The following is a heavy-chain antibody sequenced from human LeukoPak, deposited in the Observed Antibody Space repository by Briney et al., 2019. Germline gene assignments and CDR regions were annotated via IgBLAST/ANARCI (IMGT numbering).Heavy chain of an antibody. CDR1: GGTFSSYA. V-gene: IGHV1-69*05. CDR2: IIPIFGTA. D-gene: IGHD3-22*01. CDR3: ARAPLYYDSSGSPPPFDY. Sequence: ASVKVSCKASGGTFSSYAISWVRQAPGQGLEWMGGIIPIFGTANYAQKFQGRVTITTDESTSTAYMELSSLRSEDTAVYYCARAPLYYDSSGSPPPFDYWGQGTLVTVSS. J-gene: IGHJ4*02.